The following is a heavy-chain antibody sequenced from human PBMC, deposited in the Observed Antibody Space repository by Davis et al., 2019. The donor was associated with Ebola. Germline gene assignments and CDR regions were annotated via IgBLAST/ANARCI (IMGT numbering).Heavy chain of an antibody. CDR2: ISYDGVNK. V-gene: IGHV3-30*04. J-gene: IGHJ3*02. Sequence: GGSLRLSCATSTVTFGVDAMSWVRQAPGKGLEWVAVISYDGVNKYYADSVKGRFTISRDKSKNTIDLQMNSLRAEDTAVYYCAREGTHGDYGWAAFDIWGQGTMVTVSS. CDR1: TVTFGVDA. CDR3: AREGTHGDYGWAAFDI. D-gene: IGHD4-17*01.